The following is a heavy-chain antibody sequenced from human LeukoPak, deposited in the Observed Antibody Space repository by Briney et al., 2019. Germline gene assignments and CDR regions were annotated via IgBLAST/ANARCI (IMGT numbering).Heavy chain of an antibody. Sequence: SETLSLTRTVSGGSISIGGYYWSWIRQHPGKGLEWIGYIYYSGSTYYNPSLKSRVTISVDTSKNQFSLKLSSVTAADTAVYYCARDRGDYGDRGAFDIWGQGTMVTVSS. CDR1: GGSISIGGYY. CDR2: IYYSGST. J-gene: IGHJ3*02. CDR3: ARDRGDYGDRGAFDI. D-gene: IGHD4-17*01. V-gene: IGHV4-31*03.